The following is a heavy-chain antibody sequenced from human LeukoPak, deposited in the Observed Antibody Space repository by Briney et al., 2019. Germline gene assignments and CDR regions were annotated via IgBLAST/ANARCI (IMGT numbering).Heavy chain of an antibody. CDR3: ARDHCSSTSCYLPRLGFDP. Sequence: ASVKVSCKASGGTFSSYAISWVRQAPGQGLEWRGGIIPIFGTANYAQKFQGRVTITTDESTSTAYMELSSLRSEDTAVYYCARDHCSSTSCYLPRLGFDPWGQGTLVTVSS. V-gene: IGHV1-69*05. J-gene: IGHJ5*02. CDR1: GGTFSSYA. CDR2: IIPIFGTA. D-gene: IGHD2-2*01.